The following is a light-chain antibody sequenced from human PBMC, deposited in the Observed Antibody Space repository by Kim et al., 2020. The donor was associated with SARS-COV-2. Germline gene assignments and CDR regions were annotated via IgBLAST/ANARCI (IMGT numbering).Light chain of an antibody. CDR2: GKN. Sequence: SSELTQDPAVSVALGQTVRLTCQGDSLRSYYASWYQQKPGQAPVLVIYGKNNRPSGIPERFSGSSSGNTASLTITGAQAEDEADYYCNSRDSSGNPYVFG. CDR3: NSRDSSGNPYV. J-gene: IGLJ1*01. V-gene: IGLV3-19*01. CDR1: SLRSYY.